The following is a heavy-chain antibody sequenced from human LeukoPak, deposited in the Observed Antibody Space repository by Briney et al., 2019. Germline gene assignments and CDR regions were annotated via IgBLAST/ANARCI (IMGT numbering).Heavy chain of an antibody. Sequence: SVKVSCKASGGTFSSYAISWVRQAPGQGLEWMGGIIPIFGTANYAQKFQGRVTITADESTSTAYMELSSLRSEDTAVYYCARAPHLYCSSNSCYASYYYGMDVWGQGTTVTVSS. CDR1: GGTFSSYA. CDR2: IIPIFGTA. V-gene: IGHV1-69*13. D-gene: IGHD2-2*01. J-gene: IGHJ6*02. CDR3: ARAPHLYCSSNSCYASYYYGMDV.